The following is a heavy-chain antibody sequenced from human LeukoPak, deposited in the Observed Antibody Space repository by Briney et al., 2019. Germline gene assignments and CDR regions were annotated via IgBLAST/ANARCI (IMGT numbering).Heavy chain of an antibody. CDR2: IYHSGST. CDR3: ARADYSAYYFDY. CDR1: GGSISSGGYY. Sequence: PSQTLSLTCTVSGGSISSGGYYWSWIRQPPGKGLEWIGYIYHSGSTYYNPSLKSRVTISVDTSKNQFSLKLSSVTAADTAVYYCARADYSAYYFDYRGQGTLVTVSS. J-gene: IGHJ4*02. D-gene: IGHD2-15*01. V-gene: IGHV4-30-2*01.